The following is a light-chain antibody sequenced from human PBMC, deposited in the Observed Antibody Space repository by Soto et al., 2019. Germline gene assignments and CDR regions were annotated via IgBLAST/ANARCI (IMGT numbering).Light chain of an antibody. V-gene: IGKV1-39*01. CDR1: QNIGNY. CDR2: AAS. CDR3: QQSYNVLSWT. J-gene: IGKJ1*01. Sequence: DIPMTQSPSSLSASVGDRVTITCRASQNIGNYLNWYRQKPGKAPELLIYAASILQSEVPSRFRGSGSGTDFTPTISSLQPEDFASYYCQQSYNVLSWTFGQGTKVEIK.